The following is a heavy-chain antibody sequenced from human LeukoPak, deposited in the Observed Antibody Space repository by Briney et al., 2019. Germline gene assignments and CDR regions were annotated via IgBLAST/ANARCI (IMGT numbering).Heavy chain of an antibody. Sequence: PSETLSLTCTVSGGSISSGNYYWSWIRQPPGKGLEWIGYIYYSGSTKYNPSLKSRVTISVDTSKNQFSLRLSSVTAADTAVYYCARDWGVSARPGYMDVWGKGTTVTVSS. CDR2: IYYSGST. J-gene: IGHJ6*03. D-gene: IGHD6-6*01. CDR1: GGSISSGNYY. CDR3: ARDWGVSARPGYMDV. V-gene: IGHV4-61*01.